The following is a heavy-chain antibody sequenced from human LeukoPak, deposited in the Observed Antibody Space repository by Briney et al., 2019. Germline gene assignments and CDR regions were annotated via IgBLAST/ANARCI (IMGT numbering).Heavy chain of an antibody. D-gene: IGHD3-10*01. CDR1: GYSFTNYW. CDR3: ARRLPSAGGFDY. J-gene: IGHJ4*02. V-gene: IGHV5-51*01. CDR2: IYPGDSDT. Sequence: GESLKISCNGSGYSFTNYWIGWVRQMPGKGLEWMGIIYPGDSDTRYSPSFQGQVTISADKSVTTAYLQWSSLRASDTAMYYCARRLPSAGGFDYWGQGTLVSVSS.